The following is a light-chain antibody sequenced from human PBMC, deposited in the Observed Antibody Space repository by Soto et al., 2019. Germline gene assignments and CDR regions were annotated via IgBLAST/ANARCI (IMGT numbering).Light chain of an antibody. CDR3: LQHNSYPPT. CDR2: GAS. Sequence: DIVLTQSPGTLSLSPGERATLSCRASQSVGSTYLAWYQQKPGQAPRLLIFGASSRATGIPDRFSGSGSGTDFTLTISRLEPEDFATYYCLQHNSYPPTFGQGTRLEIK. CDR1: QSVGSTY. V-gene: IGKV3-20*01. J-gene: IGKJ5*01.